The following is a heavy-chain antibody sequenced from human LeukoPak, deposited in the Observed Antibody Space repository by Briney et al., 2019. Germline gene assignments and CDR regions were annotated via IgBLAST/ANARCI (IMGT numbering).Heavy chain of an antibody. J-gene: IGHJ6*02. CDR1: GGSISTYY. Sequence: SETLSLTCTVSGGSISTYYWNYIRQPPGKGLEWIGYIYYSGSTNYNPSLKSRVTISVDTSKNQFSLKLSSVTAADTAVYYCARLYDTTSGYYYGMDVWGQGTTVTVSS. CDR2: IYYSGST. D-gene: IGHD3-22*01. V-gene: IGHV4-59*08. CDR3: ARLYDTTSGYYYGMDV.